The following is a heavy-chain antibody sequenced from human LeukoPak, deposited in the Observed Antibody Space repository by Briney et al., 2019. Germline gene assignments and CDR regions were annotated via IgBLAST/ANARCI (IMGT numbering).Heavy chain of an antibody. CDR1: GFTFSSYW. V-gene: IGHV3-7*01. D-gene: IGHD3-16*01. CDR3: ARDIYTSFWGAYYYYGMDV. Sequence: GGSLRLSCAASGFTFSSYWMSWVRQAPGKGLEWVANIKQDGSEKYYVDSVKGRFTISRDNAKNSLYLQMNSLRAEDTAVYYCARDIYTSFWGAYYYYGMDVWGQGTTVTVSS. J-gene: IGHJ6*02. CDR2: IKQDGSEK.